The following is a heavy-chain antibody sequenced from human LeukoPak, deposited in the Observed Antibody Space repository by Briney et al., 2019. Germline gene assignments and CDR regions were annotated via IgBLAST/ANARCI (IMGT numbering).Heavy chain of an antibody. CDR3: ARDCPDYGDPIRAFDI. CDR2: IKQDGSEK. J-gene: IGHJ3*02. D-gene: IGHD4-17*01. Sequence: GGSLRLSCAASGFTFSSYGMHWVRQAPGKGLEWVANIKQDGSEKYYVDSVKGRFTISGDNAKNSLYLQMNSLRAEDTAVYYCARDCPDYGDPIRAFDIWGQGTMVTVSS. V-gene: IGHV3-7*01. CDR1: GFTFSSYG.